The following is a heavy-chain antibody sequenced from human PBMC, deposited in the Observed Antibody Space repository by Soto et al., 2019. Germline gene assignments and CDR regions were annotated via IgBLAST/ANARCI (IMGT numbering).Heavy chain of an antibody. CDR3: AKSNYGGDDYFQYGLDV. D-gene: IGHD2-21*02. CDR1: GYRFTGYG. CDR2: INPKSGAT. V-gene: IGHV1-2*02. J-gene: IGHJ6*02. Sequence: QVQLVQSGAEVKKPGASLKVSCKASGYRFTGYGLHWVRQAPGQGLQWMGWINPKSGATDYEQKFQGKVTIAKGILSQPSLPEHEGVESYQHADHTAVYYCAKSNYGGDDYFQYGLDVWGQGTTVTVSS.